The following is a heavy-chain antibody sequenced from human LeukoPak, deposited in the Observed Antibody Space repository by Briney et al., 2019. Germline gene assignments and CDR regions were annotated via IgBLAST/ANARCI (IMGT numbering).Heavy chain of an antibody. V-gene: IGHV1-69*05. CDR1: GGTFSSYA. Sequence: ASVKVSCKASGGTFSSYAISWVRQAPGQGLEWMGGIIPIFGTANYAQKFQGSVTITTDESTSTAYMELSSLRSEDTAVYYCARSPRSSGYYDPDYWGQGTLVTVSS. CDR2: IIPIFGTA. J-gene: IGHJ4*02. CDR3: ARSPRSSGYYDPDY. D-gene: IGHD3-22*01.